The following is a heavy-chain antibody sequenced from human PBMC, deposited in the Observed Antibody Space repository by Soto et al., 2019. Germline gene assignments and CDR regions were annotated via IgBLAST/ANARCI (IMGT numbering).Heavy chain of an antibody. CDR3: ADTCRGGRCSPFDN. V-gene: IGHV3-23*01. CDR2: VSAGGTSA. Sequence: EVQLLESGGGLVQPGGSLRLSCAASGFTFSSYAMGWVRQAPGKGLEWVSAVSAGGTSAYYVASVEGRFTISRDNSKNTLYLQMNSLRVEDTARYYCADTCRGGRCSPFDNWGQGTLVTVAS. CDR1: GFTFSSYA. J-gene: IGHJ4*02. D-gene: IGHD2-15*01.